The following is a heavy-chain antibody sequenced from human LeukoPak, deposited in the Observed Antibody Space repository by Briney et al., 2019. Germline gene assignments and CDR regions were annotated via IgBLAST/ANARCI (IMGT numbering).Heavy chain of an antibody. CDR2: ISSSSGSI. CDR3: ARAEGMVSTP. D-gene: IGHD3-10*01. J-gene: IGHJ5*02. CDR1: GFTFSGYS. Sequence: GGSLRLSCAASGFTFSGYSMNWVRQAPGKGLEWVSSISSSSGSIYYADSVKGRFTISRDNAKNSLYLQMNSLRAEDTAVYYCARAEGMVSTPWGQGTLVTVSS. V-gene: IGHV3-21*06.